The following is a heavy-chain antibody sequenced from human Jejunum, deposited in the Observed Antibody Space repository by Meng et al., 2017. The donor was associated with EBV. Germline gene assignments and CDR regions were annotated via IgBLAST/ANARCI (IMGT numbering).Heavy chain of an antibody. CDR3: ARLYDDSSYWSFDL. J-gene: IGHJ2*01. D-gene: IGHD3-22*01. CDR1: GYTFTDYL. CDR2: ISAYNGNT. Sequence: QVQLVQSGPEVKKPGXSVQVPCEASGYTFTDYLITWVRQAPGQGLEWMGWISAYNGNTNYAQKFQDRVTMTTDTPTNTAYLDLSSLRSDDTAIYYCARLYDDSSYWSFDLWGRGTLVTVSS. V-gene: IGHV1-18*01.